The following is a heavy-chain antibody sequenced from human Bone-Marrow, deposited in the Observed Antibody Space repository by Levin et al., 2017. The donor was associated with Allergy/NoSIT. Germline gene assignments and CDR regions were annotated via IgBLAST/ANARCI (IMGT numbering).Heavy chain of an antibody. CDR3: ARVMYYYDSSGYFRAFDI. V-gene: IGHV1-3*01. J-gene: IGHJ3*02. D-gene: IGHD3-22*01. CDR1: GFTFTNFA. Sequence: ASVKVSCKASGFTFTNFAMHWVRQAPGQGLEWMGWINAGNAKTKYSQEFQGRVIITTDTSATTVFMELSSLRSEDTAVYYCARVMYYYDSSGYFRAFDIWGQGTMVTVSS. CDR2: INAGNAKT.